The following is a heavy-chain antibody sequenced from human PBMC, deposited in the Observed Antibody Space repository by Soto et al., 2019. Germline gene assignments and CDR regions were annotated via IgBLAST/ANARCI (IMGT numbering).Heavy chain of an antibody. D-gene: IGHD2-2*01. CDR3: AREASDQLLFRTYNWFDP. J-gene: IGHJ5*02. CDR1: GGSISSYY. Sequence: SETLSLTCTVSGGSISSYYWSWIRQPPGKGLEWIGYIYYSGSTNYNPSLKSRVTISVDTSKNQFSLKLSSVTAADTAVYYCAREASDQLLFRTYNWFDPWGQGTLVTVSS. V-gene: IGHV4-59*01. CDR2: IYYSGST.